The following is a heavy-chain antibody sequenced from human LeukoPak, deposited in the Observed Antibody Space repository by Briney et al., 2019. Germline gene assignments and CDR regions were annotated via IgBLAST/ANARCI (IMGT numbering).Heavy chain of an antibody. D-gene: IGHD4/OR15-4a*01. J-gene: IGHJ6*02. CDR1: GYTFTSYD. Sequence: ASVKVSCKASGYTFTSYDINWVRQATGQGLEWMSWISAYNGNTNDAQTLQGRVTMTTATSTSTAYMELRSLRYDDPAVYYCARGTLYGGYGMDVWGQGTTVTVSS. V-gene: IGHV1-18*01. CDR3: ARGTLYGGYGMDV. CDR2: ISAYNGNT.